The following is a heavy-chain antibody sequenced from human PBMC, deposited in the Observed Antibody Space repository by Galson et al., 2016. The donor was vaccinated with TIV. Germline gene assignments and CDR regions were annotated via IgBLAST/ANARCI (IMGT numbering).Heavy chain of an antibody. J-gene: IGHJ4*02. CDR1: GFAVSTTY. CDR3: AREGGSNWNYFDK. CDR2: LYVGGAT. D-gene: IGHD1-1*01. Sequence: SLRLSCAASGFAVSTTYISWVRQAPGRGPEWVSVLYVGGATYYTDSVKGRFTISRDNSKNTLYLQMDALRAEDTAVYYCAREGGSNWNYFDKWGQGTLVTVSS. V-gene: IGHV3-53*01.